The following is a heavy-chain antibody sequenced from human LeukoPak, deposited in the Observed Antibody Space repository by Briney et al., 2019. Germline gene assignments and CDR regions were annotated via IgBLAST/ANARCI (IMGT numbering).Heavy chain of an antibody. CDR1: VYSISIGYY. CDR2: IYHSGST. J-gene: IGHJ4*02. Sequence: SETLSLTCSVSVYSISIGYYWGWIRQPPGKGLEWIGSIYHSGSTYYNPSLKSRVTISVDTSKNQFSLKLSSVTAADTAVYYCASGEGVVVAAGRDWGQGTLVTVPS. D-gene: IGHD2-15*01. CDR3: ASGEGVVVAAGRD. V-gene: IGHV4-38-2*02.